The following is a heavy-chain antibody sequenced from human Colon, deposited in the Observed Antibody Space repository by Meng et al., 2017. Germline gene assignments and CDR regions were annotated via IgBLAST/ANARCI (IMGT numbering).Heavy chain of an antibody. CDR3: AKRLIAVAGRGSYYYYGIDV. V-gene: IGHV3-23*01. CDR1: RFSLSSYD. J-gene: IGHJ6*02. D-gene: IGHD6-19*01. CDR2: SSTSGGAT. Sequence: GESLKISCAASRFSLSSYDMGWVRQAPGKGLEWVSGSSTSGGATYYADSVKGRFTISRDNSQNTLYLQMDSLRAEDSAVYYCAKRLIAVAGRGSYYYYGIDVWGQGTTVTVSS.